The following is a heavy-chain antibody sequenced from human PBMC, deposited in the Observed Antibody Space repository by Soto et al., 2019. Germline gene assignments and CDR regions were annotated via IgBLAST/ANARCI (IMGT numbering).Heavy chain of an antibody. CDR1: GFTFSSYS. J-gene: IGHJ4*02. CDR3: ARDGYCSGGSCYSVPVFDY. CDR2: ISPSSSTI. Sequence: GSLRLSCAASGFTFSSYSMNWVRQAPGKGLEWVSYISPSSSTIYYADSVKGRFTISRDNSKNTLYLQMNSLRAEDTAVYYCARDGYCSGGSCYSVPVFDYWGQGTLVTVSS. V-gene: IGHV3-48*01. D-gene: IGHD2-15*01.